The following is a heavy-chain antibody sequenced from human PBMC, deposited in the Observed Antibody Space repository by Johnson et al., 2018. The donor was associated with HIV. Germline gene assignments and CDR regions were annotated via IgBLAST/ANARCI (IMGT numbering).Heavy chain of an antibody. CDR1: GFIFDDYA. CDR3: AKDRWHYNFWVDAFDI. D-gene: IGHD3-3*01. J-gene: IGHJ3*02. CDR2: ISWNSGSI. V-gene: IGHV3-9*01. Sequence: VQLVESGGGLVQPGRYLRLSCAGSGFIFDDYAMHWVRQTPGKGLEWVSGISWNSGSIDYADSVKGRFTISRDNAKNSLYMQMNSLRAEDTALYYCAKDRWHYNFWVDAFDIWGQGTMVTVSS.